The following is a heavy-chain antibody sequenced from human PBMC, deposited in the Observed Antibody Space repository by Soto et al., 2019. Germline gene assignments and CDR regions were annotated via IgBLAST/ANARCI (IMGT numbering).Heavy chain of an antibody. CDR1: GFTFSSYA. J-gene: IGHJ4*02. D-gene: IGHD3-3*01. CDR2: VSGSGGAT. V-gene: IGHV3-23*01. Sequence: GVLRLSCEASGFTFSSYAMNWVRQAPGKGLEGISVVSGSGGATYFADSVKGRFVISRDNSKNTLYLQMNSLRAEDTAIYYCAKATLRVVHPLVFDYWGQGSLVTVSS. CDR3: AKATLRVVHPLVFDY.